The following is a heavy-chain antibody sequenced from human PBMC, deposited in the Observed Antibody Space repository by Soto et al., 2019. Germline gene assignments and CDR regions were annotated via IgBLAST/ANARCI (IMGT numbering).Heavy chain of an antibody. CDR3: ARQYSSSWYYFDY. CDR2: IWYDGSNK. J-gene: IGHJ4*02. Sequence: GGSLRLSCAASGFTFSSYGMHWVRQAPGKGLEWVAVIWYDGSNKYYADSVKGRFTISRVNSKNTLYLQMNSLRAEDTAVYYCARQYSSSWYYFDYWGQGTLVTVSS. V-gene: IGHV3-33*01. D-gene: IGHD6-13*01. CDR1: GFTFSSYG.